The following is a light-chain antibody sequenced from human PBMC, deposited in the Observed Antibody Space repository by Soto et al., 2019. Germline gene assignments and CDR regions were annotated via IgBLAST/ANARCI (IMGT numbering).Light chain of an antibody. Sequence: IQLTQSPSSLSASVGDRVTVTCRASQDLSNYLAWYQQSPGRATKLLFYLASTLESGVPSRFSGSGSGKDLTLTISSHQPEDYAAYYCQQLERDPPWTFGQGTMVEIK. CDR2: LAS. V-gene: IGKV1-9*01. CDR1: QDLSNY. CDR3: QQLERDPPWT. J-gene: IGKJ1*01.